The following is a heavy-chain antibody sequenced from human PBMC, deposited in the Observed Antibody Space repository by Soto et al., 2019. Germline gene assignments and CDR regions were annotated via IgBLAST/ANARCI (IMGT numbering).Heavy chain of an antibody. Sequence: ASVKVSCKASGYTFTGYYMHWVRQAPGQGLERMGWINPNSGGTKYTQKFQGWVTMTRDTSISTAYMELSRLRSDDTAVYYCVRAHYDVLTGTFYYGMDVWGQGTTVTVSS. CDR3: VRAHYDVLTGTFYYGMDV. V-gene: IGHV1-2*04. CDR1: GYTFTGYY. D-gene: IGHD3-9*01. J-gene: IGHJ6*02. CDR2: INPNSGGT.